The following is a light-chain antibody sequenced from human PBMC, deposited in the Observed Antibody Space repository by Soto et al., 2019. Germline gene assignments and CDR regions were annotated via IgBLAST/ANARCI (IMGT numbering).Light chain of an antibody. CDR2: EVT. V-gene: IGLV2-14*01. CDR1: NSGVSAYNY. CDR3: SSYMNNPLV. Sequence: QSVLTQPASVSGSPGQSITMSCAGTNSGVSAYNYVSWYQHHPGKAPKLIIFEVTNRPSGVSIRFSGSRSGNTASLTITGLQTEDEADYYCSSYMNNPLVFGGGTKLTVL. J-gene: IGLJ3*02.